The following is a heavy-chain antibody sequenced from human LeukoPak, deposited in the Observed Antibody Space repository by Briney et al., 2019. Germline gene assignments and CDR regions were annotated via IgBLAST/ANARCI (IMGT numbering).Heavy chain of an antibody. CDR3: ARVRFSGSPYYFDS. J-gene: IGHJ4*02. V-gene: IGHV3-7*03. Sequence: RGSLRLSCAASGFTFHTYWMSWVRQAPGKGLEYVANIKQDASEQYFLDSVKGRFTISRDNVRKSLYLRMNSLRAEDTAVYYCARVRFSGSPYYFDSWGQGTLVTVSS. CDR2: IKQDASEQ. D-gene: IGHD6-25*01. CDR1: GFTFHTYW.